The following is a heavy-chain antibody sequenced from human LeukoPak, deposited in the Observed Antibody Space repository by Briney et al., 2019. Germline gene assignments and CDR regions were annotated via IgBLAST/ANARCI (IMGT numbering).Heavy chain of an antibody. J-gene: IGHJ4*02. V-gene: IGHV3-66*01. CDR1: GFTVSSNY. CDR2: IYSGGST. Sequence: GGSLRLSCAASGFTVSSNYMSWVRQAPGKGLEWVSVIYSGGSTYYADSVKGRFTISRDNSKNTLYLQMNSLRAEDRAVYYCARGWYYGSGRYFDYWGQGTLVTVSS. CDR3: ARGWYYGSGRYFDY. D-gene: IGHD3-10*01.